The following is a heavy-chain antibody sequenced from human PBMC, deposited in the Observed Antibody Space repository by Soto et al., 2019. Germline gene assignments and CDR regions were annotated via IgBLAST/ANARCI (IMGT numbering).Heavy chain of an antibody. CDR2: IPASGGST. J-gene: IGHJ3*02. Sequence: GGSLRLSCAASGFTFSSYTMHWVRQAPGKGLEWVSSIPASGGSTYYIDSVKGRFTISRDNSRNTLYLQMNSLRVEDTAIYYCAEGCISTGRSRDDSFDIWGQGTMVTVSS. V-gene: IGHV3-23*01. D-gene: IGHD2-2*01. CDR3: AEGCISTGRSRDDSFDI. CDR1: GFTFSSYT.